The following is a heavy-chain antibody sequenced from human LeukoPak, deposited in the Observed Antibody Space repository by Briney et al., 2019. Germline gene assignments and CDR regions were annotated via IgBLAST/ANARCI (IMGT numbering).Heavy chain of an antibody. CDR1: GVTFSSYG. CDR2: IRIKAYGGTT. Sequence: PGGTLRLSCAVSGVTFSSYGMSWVRKGPRQGLERVGFIRIKAYGGTTEYASSVKGRFTISRDDSKSISYLQRNSLKTEDTAVYYCTREGNSGWPPDYWGQGTLVTVS. V-gene: IGHV3-49*04. J-gene: IGHJ4*02. CDR3: TREGNSGWPPDY. D-gene: IGHD5-12*01.